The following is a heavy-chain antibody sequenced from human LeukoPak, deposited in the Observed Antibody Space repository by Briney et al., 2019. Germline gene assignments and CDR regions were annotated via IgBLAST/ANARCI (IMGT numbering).Heavy chain of an antibody. CDR1: GFTFSSYA. V-gene: IGHV3-48*03. CDR3: ARDPYSSSFFDC. Sequence: GGSLRLSCTASGFTFSSYAMTWVRQAPGKGLEWVSHISSSGSATYYADSVKGRFTISRDNARKSLYLQMSSLRAEDTALYYCARDPYSSSFFDCWGQGTLVTVSS. D-gene: IGHD6-6*01. J-gene: IGHJ5*01. CDR2: ISSSGSAT.